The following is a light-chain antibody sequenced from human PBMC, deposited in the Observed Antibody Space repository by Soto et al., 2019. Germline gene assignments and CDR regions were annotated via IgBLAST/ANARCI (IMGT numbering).Light chain of an antibody. J-gene: IGKJ3*01. CDR3: QQYGTSRVT. Sequence: EVVLTQSPGTLSLSPGERATLSCRASQSINNNLAWYQHKSGQAPRLLIYSASRRAAGVPDRFSGSGSRTDFTLTISRLEPEDFAVYYCQQYGTSRVTFGPGTKVDIK. V-gene: IGKV3-20*01. CDR2: SAS. CDR1: QSINNN.